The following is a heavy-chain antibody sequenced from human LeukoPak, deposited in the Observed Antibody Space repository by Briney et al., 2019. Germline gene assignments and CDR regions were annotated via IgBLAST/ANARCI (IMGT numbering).Heavy chain of an antibody. V-gene: IGHV3-64*01. CDR1: GFSFSAYA. D-gene: IGHD6-19*01. CDR2: IGGDGGGT. CDR3: ARDLGGVAEYYFDY. J-gene: IGHJ4*02. Sequence: GGSLRLPCAASGFSFSAYAMHWVRQAPGQGLEHVSAIGGDGGGTYYGNSVKGRFTISRDNSKNTLYLQMGSLRSEDTAVYYCARDLGGVAEYYFDYWGQGTLVTVSS.